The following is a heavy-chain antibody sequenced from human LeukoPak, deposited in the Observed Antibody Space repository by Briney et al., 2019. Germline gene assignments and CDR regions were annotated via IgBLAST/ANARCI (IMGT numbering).Heavy chain of an antibody. CDR2: INSDGSST. Sequence: WESLRLSCAASGFTFSSYWMHWIRQAPGKGLVWISRINSDGSSTTYAGSVKGRFTVSRDNAKNTLFLQMNFLRDEDTAVYYCARGGSGGSSWPVDYWGQGTLVTVAS. D-gene: IGHD6-13*01. CDR3: ARGGSGGSSWPVDY. J-gene: IGHJ4*02. CDR1: GFTFSSYW. V-gene: IGHV3-74*01.